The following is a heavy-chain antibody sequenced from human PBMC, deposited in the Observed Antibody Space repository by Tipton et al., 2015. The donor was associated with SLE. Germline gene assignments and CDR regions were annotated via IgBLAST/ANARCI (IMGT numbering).Heavy chain of an antibody. CDR2: IYSGGST. V-gene: IGHV3-53*04. CDR1: GFTVSSNY. J-gene: IGHJ4*02. Sequence: SLRLSCAASGFTVSSNYMSWVRQAPGKGLEWVSVIYSGGSTYYADSVKGRFTISRHNSKNTLYLQMNSLRAEDTAVYYCERRGSWAVAGYYFDYWGQGTLATVSS. D-gene: IGHD6-19*01. CDR3: ERRGSWAVAGYYFDY.